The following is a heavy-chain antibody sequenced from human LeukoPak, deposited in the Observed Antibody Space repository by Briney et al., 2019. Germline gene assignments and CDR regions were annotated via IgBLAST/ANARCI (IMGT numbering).Heavy chain of an antibody. CDR3: QSRYLEYLLDY. Sequence: SETLSLTCAVYGGSFSGYYWSWIRQPPGKGLEWIGEINHSGSTNYNPSLKSRVTISVDTSKNQFSLKLSSVTAADTAIYYFQSRYLEYLLDYWGQGTLVTVSS. D-gene: IGHD3-3*01. CDR2: INHSGST. CDR1: GGSFSGYY. V-gene: IGHV4-34*01. J-gene: IGHJ4*02.